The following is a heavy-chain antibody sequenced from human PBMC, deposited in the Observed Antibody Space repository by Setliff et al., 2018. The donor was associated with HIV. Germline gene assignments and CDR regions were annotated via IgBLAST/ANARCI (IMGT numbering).Heavy chain of an antibody. J-gene: IGHJ3*02. Sequence: LRLSCAASGFSFRDYWMHWVRQDPGKGLVWVSRINSDGSNTRYADSVRGRFTISRDNAKNTMYLQLDSLRVEDTAVYYCVSDSNTISTTDAFDIWGQGTVVTVSS. CDR2: INSDGSNT. CDR1: GFSFRDYW. D-gene: IGHD1-1*01. CDR3: VSDSNTISTTDAFDI. V-gene: IGHV3-74*01.